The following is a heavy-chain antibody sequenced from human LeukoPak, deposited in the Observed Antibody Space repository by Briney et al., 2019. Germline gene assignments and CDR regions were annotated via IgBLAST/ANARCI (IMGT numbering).Heavy chain of an antibody. D-gene: IGHD3-16*01. J-gene: IGHJ4*02. CDR2: IYYSGST. CDR1: GGSISSYY. V-gene: IGHV4-59*12. Sequence: SETLSLTCTVSGGSISSYYWSWIRQPPGKGLEWIGYIYYSGSTNYNPSLKSRVTMSVDTSKNQFSLKLSSVTAADTAVYYCARGRPRTLMITFGGAIDYWGQGTLVTVSS. CDR3: ARGRPRTLMITFGGAIDY.